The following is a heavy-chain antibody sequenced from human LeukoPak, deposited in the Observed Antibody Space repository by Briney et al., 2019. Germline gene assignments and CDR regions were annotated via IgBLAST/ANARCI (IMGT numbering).Heavy chain of an antibody. CDR1: GFTFSGSA. J-gene: IGHJ4*02. D-gene: IGHD4/OR15-4a*01. V-gene: IGHV3-23*01. Sequence: PGGSLRLSCAASGFTFSGSAMHWVRQAPGKGLDWVSSINGGGGSTYYADSVKGRFTISRDNSKNTLYLQMNSLRAEDTAVYYCAKIGANVGFWGQGTLVTVSS. CDR3: AKIGANVGF. CDR2: INGGGGST.